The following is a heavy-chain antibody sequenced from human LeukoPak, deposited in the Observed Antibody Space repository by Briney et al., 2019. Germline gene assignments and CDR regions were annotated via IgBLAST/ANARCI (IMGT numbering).Heavy chain of an antibody. V-gene: IGHV4-59*08. CDR3: ARRRKQQLVRAEYFQH. CDR1: GGSISSYY. CDR2: IYYSGST. Sequence: SETLSLTCTVSGGSISSYYWSWIRQPPGKGLEWVGYIYYSGSTNYNPSLKSRVTISVDTSKNQFSLKLSSVTAADTAVYYCARRRKQQLVRAEYFQHWGQGTLVTVSS. J-gene: IGHJ1*01. D-gene: IGHD6-13*01.